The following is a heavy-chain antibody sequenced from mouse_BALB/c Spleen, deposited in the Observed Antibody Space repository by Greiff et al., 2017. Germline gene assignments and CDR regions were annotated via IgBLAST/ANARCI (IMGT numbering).Heavy chain of an antibody. CDR2: IFPGDGST. V-gene: IGHV1-85*01. D-gene: IGHD2-4*01. CDR3: ARRITGY. CDR1: GYTFTSYD. J-gene: IGHJ2*01. Sequence: QVQLQQSGTVLARPGASVKLSCKASGYTFTSYDINWVRQRPEQGLEWIGWIFPGDGSTKYNEKFKGKATLTADTSSSTAYMQLSSLTSEDSAVYFCARRITGYWGQGTTLTVSS.